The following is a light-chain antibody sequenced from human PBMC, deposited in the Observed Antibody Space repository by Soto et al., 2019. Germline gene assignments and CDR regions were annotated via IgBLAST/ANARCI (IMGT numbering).Light chain of an antibody. CDR3: QQYDNLPRT. Sequence: DIQMTQSPSSLSASVGDRVTITCQASQDINKYLNWYQQKPGKAPKLLIYDASNLETGVPSRFSGRGSRTDFTFTISSLQPEDIATYYCQQYDNLPRTFGQGTKLEIK. CDR2: DAS. J-gene: IGKJ2*01. V-gene: IGKV1-33*01. CDR1: QDINKY.